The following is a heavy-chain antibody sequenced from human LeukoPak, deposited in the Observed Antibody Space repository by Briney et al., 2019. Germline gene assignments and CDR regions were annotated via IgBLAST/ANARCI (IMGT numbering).Heavy chain of an antibody. J-gene: IGHJ3*02. CDR1: GFTFSSYG. CDR2: ISYDGSNK. V-gene: IGHV3-30*18. CDR3: AKDLFRLVRTYYYGSGLGAFDI. D-gene: IGHD3-10*01. Sequence: GRSLRLSCAASGFTFSSYGMHWVRQAPGKGLEWVAVISYDGSNKYYADSVKGRFTISRDNSKNTLYLQMNSLRAEDTAVYYCAKDLFRLVRTYYYGSGLGAFDIWGQGTMVTGSS.